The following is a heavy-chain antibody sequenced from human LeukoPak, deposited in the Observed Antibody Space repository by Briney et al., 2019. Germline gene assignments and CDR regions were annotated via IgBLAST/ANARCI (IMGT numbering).Heavy chain of an antibody. V-gene: IGHV4-4*07. CDR1: GGSISSYY. CDR3: AREDDILTGYYEDYYYYGMDV. Sequence: PSETLSLTCTVSGGSISSYYWSWIRQPAGKGLEWIGRIYTSGSTNYNPSLKSRVTMSVDTSKNQFSLKLSSVTAADTAVYYCAREDDILTGYYEDYYYYGMDVWGQGTTVTVSS. D-gene: IGHD3-9*01. CDR2: IYTSGST. J-gene: IGHJ6*02.